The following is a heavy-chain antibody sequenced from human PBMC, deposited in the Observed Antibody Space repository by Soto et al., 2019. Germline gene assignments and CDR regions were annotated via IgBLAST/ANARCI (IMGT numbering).Heavy chain of an antibody. CDR2: IYTSASI. J-gene: IGHJ6*02. CDR3: ARDREAGYNFYYGMDV. Sequence: SETLSLTCSVSGAHINTYSWTWIRQPAGKGLEWIGRIYTSASINYNPSLKGRVTLSVDTSTNQVSLRLASVTAADTAIYYCARDREAGYNFYYGMDVWGQGTTVTVSS. D-gene: IGHD6-19*01. V-gene: IGHV4-4*07. CDR1: GAHINTYS.